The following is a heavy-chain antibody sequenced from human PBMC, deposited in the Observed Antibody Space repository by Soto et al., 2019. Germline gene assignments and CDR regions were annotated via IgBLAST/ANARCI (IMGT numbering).Heavy chain of an antibody. V-gene: IGHV3-30*14. CDR1: GFTLRNYA. CDR2: ISNDGRRQ. Sequence: QVQLVESGGGVVQPGRSLRLSCTASGFTLRNYAMHWVRQAPGKGLEWLAVISNDGRRQFYADSMEGRFTISRDAAKNMLFLQMNHLRSADTAVYFCGREQNSGYYRTADYWGQGTLVTVSS. D-gene: IGHD3-22*01. J-gene: IGHJ4*02. CDR3: GREQNSGYYRTADY.